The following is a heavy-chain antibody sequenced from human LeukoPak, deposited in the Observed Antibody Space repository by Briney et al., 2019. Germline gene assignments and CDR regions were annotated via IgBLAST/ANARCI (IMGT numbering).Heavy chain of an antibody. Sequence: SSVKVSCKASGGTFSSYAISWVRQAPGQGLEWMGRIIPILGIANYAQKFQGRVTITADKSTSTAYMELSSLRSEDTAVYYCARALGYDILTGYYGPLDYWGQGTLVTVSS. D-gene: IGHD3-9*01. CDR2: IIPILGIA. V-gene: IGHV1-69*04. J-gene: IGHJ4*02. CDR3: ARALGYDILTGYYGPLDY. CDR1: GGTFSSYA.